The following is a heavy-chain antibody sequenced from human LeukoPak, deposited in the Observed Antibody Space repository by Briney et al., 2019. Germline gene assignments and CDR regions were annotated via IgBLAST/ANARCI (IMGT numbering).Heavy chain of an antibody. Sequence: GGSLRLSCAASGFTFSSYSMNWVRQAPGKGLEWVSYISSSSSTIYYADSVKGRFTISRDNAKNSLYLQMNSLRAEDTAVYYCARGTIRFLEWLLQEVDYWGQGTLVTVS. J-gene: IGHJ4*02. CDR3: ARGTIRFLEWLLQEVDY. D-gene: IGHD3-3*01. V-gene: IGHV3-48*01. CDR2: ISSSSSTI. CDR1: GFTFSSYS.